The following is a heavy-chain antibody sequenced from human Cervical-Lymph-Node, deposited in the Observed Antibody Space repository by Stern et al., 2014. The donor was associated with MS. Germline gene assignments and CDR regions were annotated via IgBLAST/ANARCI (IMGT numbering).Heavy chain of an antibody. CDR2: INQDGSEK. Sequence: EVQLVQSGGGLVQPGGSLRLSCAASGFTFINFWMSWVRQAPGKGLERVASINQDGSEKYYVDSVKGRFTISRDNAKNSLYLQMNSLRAEDTAVYYCTRDQSWGQGTLVTVSS. J-gene: IGHJ4*02. V-gene: IGHV3-7*01. CDR1: GFTFINFW. CDR3: TRDQS.